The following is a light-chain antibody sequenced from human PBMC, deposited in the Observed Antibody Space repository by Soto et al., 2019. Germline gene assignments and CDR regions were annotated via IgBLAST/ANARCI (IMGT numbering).Light chain of an antibody. J-gene: IGLJ1*01. CDR3: SSYTSNNIVV. CDR1: SSDIGGYNY. CDR2: EVT. Sequence: QSALTQPASVSGSPGQSITISCTGTSSDIGGYNYDSWYQQHPGKAPKLMIYEVTNRPSGVSNRFSGSKSGNTASLTISGLQPEDEADYYCSSYTSNNIVVFGTGTKVTVL. V-gene: IGLV2-14*01.